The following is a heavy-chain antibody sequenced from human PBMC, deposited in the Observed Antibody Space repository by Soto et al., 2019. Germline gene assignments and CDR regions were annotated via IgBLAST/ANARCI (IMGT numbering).Heavy chain of an antibody. CDR3: VRYDRINMKPYSPEGFRI. J-gene: IGHJ3*02. CDR2: VYYGGAIFYSGNI. V-gene: IGHV4-39*01. Sequence: PSETLSLTCTVSGDSISSSNSHWGWTRQPPGKGLEYIGSVYYGGAIFYSGNIYYNPSLKSRVTISVDTSKNQFSLRLSSVTAADTGVYYCVRYDRINMKPYSPEGFRIWGQGTMVTVSS. D-gene: IGHD3-3*02. CDR1: GDSISSSNSH.